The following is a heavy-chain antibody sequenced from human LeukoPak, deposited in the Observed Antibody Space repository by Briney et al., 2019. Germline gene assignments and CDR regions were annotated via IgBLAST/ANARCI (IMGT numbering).Heavy chain of an antibody. CDR1: GGTFTSHA. J-gene: IGHJ4*02. CDR2: IIPILGVE. Sequence: SVKVSCKTPGGTFTSHALNWVRQAPGQGLEWVGRIIPILGVENYAQKFQGRATITADKSTSTVYMELSSLTSEDTAVYYCARDREMATGGFDYWGQGTLVTVSS. D-gene: IGHD5-24*01. V-gene: IGHV1-69*04. CDR3: ARDREMATGGFDY.